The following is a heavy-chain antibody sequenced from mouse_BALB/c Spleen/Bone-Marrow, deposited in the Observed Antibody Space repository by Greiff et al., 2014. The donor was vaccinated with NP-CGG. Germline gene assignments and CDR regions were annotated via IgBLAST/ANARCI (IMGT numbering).Heavy chain of an antibody. J-gene: IGHJ1*01. CDR3: GREVYDDYFDV. CDR1: GYTFTDYF. D-gene: IGHD2-14*01. Sequence: QVQLKESGAGLARPGASVTLSCAASGYTFTDYFMYWVHQRPGKGLEWIGRIYQVSGETNYTDKFVGKATFSVDRSSSTVYMERNKPAAEDPAFYDGGREVYDDYFDVWGAGTTVTVSS. CDR2: IYQVSGET. V-gene: IGHV1-11*01.